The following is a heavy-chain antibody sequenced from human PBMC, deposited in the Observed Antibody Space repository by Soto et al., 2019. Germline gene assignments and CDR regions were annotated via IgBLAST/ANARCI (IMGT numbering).Heavy chain of an antibody. Sequence: GGTLRLTCAASGFTFSSYSFNWVRQAPGKGLEWVSFISSGGYTIYHANSLEGRFSISRDDAKNSVYLQMSGLRMDDTAVYYCVRSRREWFGVVPPSDVWGRGTLVTVSS. CDR2: ISSGGYTI. CDR3: VRSRREWFGVVPPSDV. J-gene: IGHJ4*02. CDR1: GFTFSSYS. D-gene: IGHD3-3*01. V-gene: IGHV3-48*01.